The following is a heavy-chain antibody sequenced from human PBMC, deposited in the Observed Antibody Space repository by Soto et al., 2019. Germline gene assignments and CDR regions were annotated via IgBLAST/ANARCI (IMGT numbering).Heavy chain of an antibody. CDR3: ARVPYDYDDSPTFEY. Sequence: GSVEVSSKASGYTFTSYAMHWVRQAPGQRLEWMGWINAGNGNTKYSQKFQGRVTITRDTSASTAYMELSSLRSEDTAVYYCARVPYDYDDSPTFEYWGQGTLVTVSS. CDR2: INAGNGNT. J-gene: IGHJ4*02. CDR1: GYTFTSYA. V-gene: IGHV1-3*01. D-gene: IGHD4-17*01.